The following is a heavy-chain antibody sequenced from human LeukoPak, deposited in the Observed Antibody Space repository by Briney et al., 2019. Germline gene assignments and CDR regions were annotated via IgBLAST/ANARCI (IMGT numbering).Heavy chain of an antibody. J-gene: IGHJ6*03. V-gene: IGHV4-39*01. CDR1: GGSISSSSYY. CDR3: ARRPTEYSYGKYYYYYMDV. D-gene: IGHD5-18*01. Sequence: SETLSLTCTVSGGSISSSSYYWGWIRQPPGKGLEWIGSIYYSGSTYYNPSLKSRVTISVDTSKNQFSLKLSSVTAADTAVYYCARRPTEYSYGKYYYYYMDVWGKGTTVTISS. CDR2: IYYSGST.